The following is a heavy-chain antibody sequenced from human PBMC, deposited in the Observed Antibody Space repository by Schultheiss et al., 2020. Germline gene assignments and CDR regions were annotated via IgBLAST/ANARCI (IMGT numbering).Heavy chain of an antibody. CDR3: ARAYRRNTFGGNYYYYPMDV. V-gene: IGHV1-69*13. CDR1: GGTFSSYA. D-gene: IGHD3-16*01. CDR2: IIPIFRTP. Sequence: SVKVSCKASGGTFSSYAISWVRQAPGQGLEWMGGIIPIFRTPYYAQKFQGRVTITADESANTAYMEMGSLRFEDTAIYYCARAYRRNTFGGNYYYYPMDVWGQGTAVTVSS. J-gene: IGHJ6*02.